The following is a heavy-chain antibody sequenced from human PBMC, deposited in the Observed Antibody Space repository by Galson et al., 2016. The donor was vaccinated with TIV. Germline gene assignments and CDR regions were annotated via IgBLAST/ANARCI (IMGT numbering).Heavy chain of an antibody. D-gene: IGHD6-6*01. Sequence: SVKVSCKATGYTFTSFGIAWVRQAPGQGLEWMGWISGYNGKTYYAQKFQDRVTMTTDTSTNTAYMELRSLRSDDTAVYYCTRDRSIAAPRDMDVWGQGIAVTVSS. J-gene: IGHJ6*02. CDR3: TRDRSIAAPRDMDV. CDR2: ISGYNGKT. V-gene: IGHV1-18*01. CDR1: GYTFTSFG.